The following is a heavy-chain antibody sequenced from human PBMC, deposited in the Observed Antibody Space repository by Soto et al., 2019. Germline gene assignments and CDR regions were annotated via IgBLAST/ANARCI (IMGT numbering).Heavy chain of an antibody. J-gene: IGHJ3*02. V-gene: IGHV1-2*04. Sequence: QVQLVQSGAEVKKPGASVKVSFKASGYTFTGYYMHWVRQAHGKGLEWMGWINPNSGGTNYAQKFQGWVTMTRDTTISTAYMELSRLRSDDTAVDYCSIVSSEDAFDIWGQGTMVTVSS. CDR1: GYTFTGYY. CDR2: INPNSGGT. D-gene: IGHD3-22*01. CDR3: SIVSSEDAFDI.